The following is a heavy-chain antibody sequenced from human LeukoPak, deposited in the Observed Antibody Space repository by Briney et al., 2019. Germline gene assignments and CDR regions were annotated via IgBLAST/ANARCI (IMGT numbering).Heavy chain of an antibody. Sequence: GASVKVSCKASGYSFTAYYLHWVRQAPGQGLEWMGWINPNSGGTNYAQKFQGRVTMTRDTSIGTAYMEVSRLTSDDTAVYYCARNLGLVGATIDYWGQGTLVTVSS. CDR2: INPNSGGT. D-gene: IGHD1-26*01. J-gene: IGHJ4*02. CDR3: ARNLGLVGATIDY. V-gene: IGHV1-2*02. CDR1: GYSFTAYY.